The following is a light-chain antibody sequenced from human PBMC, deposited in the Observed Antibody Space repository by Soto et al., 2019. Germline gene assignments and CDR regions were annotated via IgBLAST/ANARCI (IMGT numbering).Light chain of an antibody. CDR2: GAS. CDR1: QSVSSSY. J-gene: IGKJ4*01. V-gene: IGKV3-20*01. Sequence: IVLTQSPGTLSLSPGERATLSCKASQSVSSSYLAWYQQKPGQAPRLLFYGASSRATGIPDRFSGSGSGTDLTLTISGLQSEDFAVYYCQQYNDWPPLTFGGGTKVDI. CDR3: QQYNDWPPLT.